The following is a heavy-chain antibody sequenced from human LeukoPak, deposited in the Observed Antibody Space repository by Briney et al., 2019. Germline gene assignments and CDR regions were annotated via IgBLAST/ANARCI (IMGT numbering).Heavy chain of an antibody. CDR1: GFTFSTYW. CDR2: VTDNGVTT. Sequence: GGSLRLSCAASGFTFSTYWMHWVRQAPGKGLEWVSVVTDNGVTTYYADSVKGRFTISRDNSKNTLYLQMNSLRVEDTAVYYCAKGLGYCGRPACYEDYWGQGTLVTVSS. D-gene: IGHD2-15*01. V-gene: IGHV3-23*01. J-gene: IGHJ4*02. CDR3: AKGLGYCGRPACYEDY.